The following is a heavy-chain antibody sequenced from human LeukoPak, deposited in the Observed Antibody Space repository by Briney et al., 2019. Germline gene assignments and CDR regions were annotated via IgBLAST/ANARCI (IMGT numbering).Heavy chain of an antibody. V-gene: IGHV1-8*03. Sequence: VASVKVSCKASGYTFTSYDINWLRQATGQGLEWMGWMNPNSGNTGYAQKFQGRVTITRHTSIRTAYMELSSLRSEDTAVYYCARWCCSSISCYFDYWGQGTLVTVSS. J-gene: IGHJ4*02. CDR3: ARWCCSSISCYFDY. CDR1: GYTFTSYD. D-gene: IGHD2-2*01. CDR2: MNPNSGNT.